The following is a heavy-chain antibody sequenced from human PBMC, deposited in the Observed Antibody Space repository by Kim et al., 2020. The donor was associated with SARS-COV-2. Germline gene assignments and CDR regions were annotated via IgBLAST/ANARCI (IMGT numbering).Heavy chain of an antibody. J-gene: IGHJ3*02. V-gene: IGHV5-51*01. Sequence: YSPSFQGQVTISADKSSSTAYLQWGSLKASDTAMFYCARSSTTSLDAFDTWGQGTRVTVSS. CDR3: ARSSTTSLDAFDT. D-gene: IGHD2-2*01.